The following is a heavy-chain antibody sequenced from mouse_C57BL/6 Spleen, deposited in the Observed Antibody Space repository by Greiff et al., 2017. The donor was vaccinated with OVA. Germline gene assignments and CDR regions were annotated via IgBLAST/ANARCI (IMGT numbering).Heavy chain of an antibody. D-gene: IGHD1-1*01. CDR3: AREGNYYGSTHFDV. CDR2: IYPRDGST. J-gene: IGHJ1*03. CDR1: GYTFTDHT. V-gene: IGHV1-78*01. Sequence: VQLQQSDAELVKPGASVKLSCKVSGYTFTDHTIHWMKQRPEQGLEWIGNIYPRDGSTKYNEKFKGKATLTADKSSSTAYMQLNSLTSENSTVYFCAREGNYYGSTHFDVWGTGTTVTVSS.